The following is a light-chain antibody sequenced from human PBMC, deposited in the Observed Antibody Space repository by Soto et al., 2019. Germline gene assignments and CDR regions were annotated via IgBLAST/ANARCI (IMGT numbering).Light chain of an antibody. CDR2: DAS. J-gene: IGKJ4*01. CDR1: QSVSSY. Sequence: GERATLTCRASQSVSSYLAGYQQKPGQAPRLLIYDASNRATGIPARFSGSGSGTDFTLTISSLEPEDFAVYYCQQRSYWPPALTFGGGTKVDIK. V-gene: IGKV3-11*01. CDR3: QQRSYWPPALT.